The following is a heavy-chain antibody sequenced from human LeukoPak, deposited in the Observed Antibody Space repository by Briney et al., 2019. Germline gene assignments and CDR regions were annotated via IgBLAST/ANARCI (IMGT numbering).Heavy chain of an antibody. Sequence: GGSLRLSCAASGFTFSSYAMSWVRQAPGKGLEWVSAISGSGGSTYYADSVKGRFTISRDNSKNTLYLQMSSLRAEDTAVYYCAKVPGVRGYYYYGMDVWGQGTTVTVSS. D-gene: IGHD3-10*01. J-gene: IGHJ6*02. V-gene: IGHV3-23*01. CDR3: AKVPGVRGYYYYGMDV. CDR1: GFTFSSYA. CDR2: ISGSGGST.